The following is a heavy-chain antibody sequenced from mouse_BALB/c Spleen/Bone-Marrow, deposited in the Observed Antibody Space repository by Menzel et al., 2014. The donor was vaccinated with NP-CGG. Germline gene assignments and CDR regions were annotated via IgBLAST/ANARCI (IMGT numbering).Heavy chain of an antibody. CDR2: IDPANGNT. CDR3: ARWGKLGRGYFDV. J-gene: IGHJ1*01. V-gene: IGHV14-3*02. CDR1: GFNIKDTY. Sequence: LVESGAGLVKPGASVKLSCTASGFNIKDTYMHWVKQRPEQGLEWIGRIDPANGNTKYDPKFQGKATITADTSSNTAYLQLSSLTSEDTAVYYCARWGKLGRGYFDVWGAGTTVTVSS. D-gene: IGHD4-1*01.